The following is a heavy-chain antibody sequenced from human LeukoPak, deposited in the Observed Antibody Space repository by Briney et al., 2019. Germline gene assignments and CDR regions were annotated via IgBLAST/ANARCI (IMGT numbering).Heavy chain of an antibody. D-gene: IGHD3-9*01. CDR1: GGTFSSYA. Sequence: AASVKVSCKATGGTFSSYAISWVRQAPGQGLEWMGGIIPIFGTANYAQKFQGRVTITADESTSTAYMELSSLRSEDTAVYYCVGGVLNYDILTGYYHPMFDYWGQGTLVTVSS. J-gene: IGHJ4*02. V-gene: IGHV1-69*13. CDR2: IIPIFGTA. CDR3: VGGVLNYDILTGYYHPMFDY.